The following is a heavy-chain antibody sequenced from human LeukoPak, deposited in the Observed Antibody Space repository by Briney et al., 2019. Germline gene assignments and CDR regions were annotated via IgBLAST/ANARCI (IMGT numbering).Heavy chain of an antibody. V-gene: IGHV3-49*04. CDR2: IRSKVYGGTP. CDR1: GFTFGDYA. Sequence: HPGGSLRLSCIASGFTFGDYAMTWVRQAPGKGLEWVGFIRSKVYGGTPEYAASVQGRFTISRDDSKGIAYLQMNSLKTEDTAVYYCSRDQTPYYWGQGTLVTVSS. CDR3: SRDQTPYY. J-gene: IGHJ4*02.